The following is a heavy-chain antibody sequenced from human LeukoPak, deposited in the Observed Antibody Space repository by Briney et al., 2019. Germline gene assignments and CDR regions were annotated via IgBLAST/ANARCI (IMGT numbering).Heavy chain of an antibody. Sequence: PGGSLRLSCAASGFTFRNSWMHWLRRAPGKGLVWVSRISADGSDTIYADSVQGRFTISRDNAKNTLFLQLNSLRAEDTALYYCARDLHYYVAMDVWGQGTTVTVSS. V-gene: IGHV3-74*01. CDR1: GFTFRNSW. CDR2: ISADGSDT. CDR3: ARDLHYYVAMDV. J-gene: IGHJ6*02. D-gene: IGHD3-10*02.